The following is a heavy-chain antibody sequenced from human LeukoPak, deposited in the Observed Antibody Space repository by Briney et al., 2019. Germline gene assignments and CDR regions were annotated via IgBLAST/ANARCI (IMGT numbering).Heavy chain of an antibody. D-gene: IGHD2-21*01. CDR3: ARLWGSVSGYFDY. CDR1: GYTFSSHG. J-gene: IGHJ4*02. V-gene: IGHV3-33*01. Sequence: PGGSLRLSCAVSGYTFSSHGMHWVRQAPGKGLAWVGVIWYDGSDKYYADSVKGRFTISRDNSKNMLYLQMDSLRAEDTALYYCARLWGSVSGYFDYWGQGTLVTVSS. CDR2: IWYDGSDK.